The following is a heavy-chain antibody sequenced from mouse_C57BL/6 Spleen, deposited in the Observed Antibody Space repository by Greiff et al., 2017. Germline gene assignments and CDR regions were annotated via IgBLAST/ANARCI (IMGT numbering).Heavy chain of an antibody. CDR2: IYPGSGST. CDR1: GYTFTSYW. J-gene: IGHJ2*01. D-gene: IGHD1-1*01. Sequence: QVQLQQPGAELVKPGASVKMSCKASGYTFTSYWITWVKQRPGQGLEWIGDIYPGSGSTNYNEKFKSKATLTVDTSSSTAYMQLSSLTSEDSAVYYCARSLYYYGSSSYFDYWGQGTTLTVSS. V-gene: IGHV1-55*01. CDR3: ARSLYYYGSSSYFDY.